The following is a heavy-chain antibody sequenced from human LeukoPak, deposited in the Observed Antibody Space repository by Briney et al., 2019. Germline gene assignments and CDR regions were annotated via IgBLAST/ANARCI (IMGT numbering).Heavy chain of an antibody. Sequence: SVKVSCKASGGTFSSYALSWVRQAPGQGLEWMGRIIPIFGIANYAQKFQGRVTITADKSTSTAYMELSSLRSEDTAVYYCARGTRYYDSSGYLDYWGQGTLDTVSS. CDR3: ARGTRYYDSSGYLDY. CDR1: GGTFSSYA. V-gene: IGHV1-69*04. D-gene: IGHD3-22*01. CDR2: IIPIFGIA. J-gene: IGHJ4*02.